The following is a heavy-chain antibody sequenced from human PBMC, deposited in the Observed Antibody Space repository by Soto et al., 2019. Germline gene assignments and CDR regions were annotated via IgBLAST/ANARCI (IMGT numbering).Heavy chain of an antibody. Sequence: PSETLSLTCAVSGGSISSGGYSWSWIRQPPGKGLEWIGYIYHSGSTYYNPSLKSRVTISVDRSKNQFSLKLSSVTAADTAVYYCARLTPSRDYFDYWGQGTLVTVSS. CDR3: ARLTPSRDYFDY. CDR2: IYHSGST. J-gene: IGHJ4*02. CDR1: GGSISSGGYS. V-gene: IGHV4-30-2*01.